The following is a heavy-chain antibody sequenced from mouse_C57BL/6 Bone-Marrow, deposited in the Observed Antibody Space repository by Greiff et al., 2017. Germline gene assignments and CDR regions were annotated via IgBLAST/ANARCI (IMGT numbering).Heavy chain of an antibody. Sequence: EVHLVESGGGLVKPGGSLKLSCAASGFTFSSYAMSWVRQTPEKRLEWVATISDGGSYTYYPDNVKGRFTISRDNAKNNLYLQMSHLKSEDTAMYYCAALSGAMDYWGQGTSVTVSS. CDR3: AALSGAMDY. D-gene: IGHD3-1*01. V-gene: IGHV5-4*01. CDR2: ISDGGSYT. J-gene: IGHJ4*01. CDR1: GFTFSSYA.